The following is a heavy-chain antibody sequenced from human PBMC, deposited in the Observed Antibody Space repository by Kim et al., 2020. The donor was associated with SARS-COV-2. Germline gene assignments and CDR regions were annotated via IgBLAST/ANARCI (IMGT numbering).Heavy chain of an antibody. CDR1: GFTFSSYA. Sequence: GGSLRLSCAASGFTFSSYAMSWVRQAPGKGLEWVSEISGSANRTYYADSVKGRFIISRDNSKNTLYLQVNSLRAEDTAVYYCAKRTVSTTGGANFDYWGQGTLVTVSS. V-gene: IGHV3-23*01. D-gene: IGHD1-1*01. J-gene: IGHJ4*02. CDR3: AKRTVSTTGGANFDY. CDR2: ISGSANRT.